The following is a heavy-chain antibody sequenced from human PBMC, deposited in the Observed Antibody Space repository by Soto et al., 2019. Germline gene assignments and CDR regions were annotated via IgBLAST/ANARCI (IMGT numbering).Heavy chain of an antibody. V-gene: IGHV4-59*01. CDR1: GGSISSYY. CDR3: ARGRRGWYGTNYFDY. J-gene: IGHJ4*02. CDR2: IYYSGST. D-gene: IGHD6-19*01. Sequence: QVQLQESGPGLVKPSETLSLTCTVYGGSISSYYWSWIRQPPGKGLEWIGYIYYSGSTNYNPSLKSRVTISVDTSKNQVSLKLSSVTAADTAVYYCARGRRGWYGTNYFDYWGQGTLVTVSS.